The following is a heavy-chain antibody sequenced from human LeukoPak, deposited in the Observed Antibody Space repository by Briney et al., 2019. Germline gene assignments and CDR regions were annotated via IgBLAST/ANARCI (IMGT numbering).Heavy chain of an antibody. D-gene: IGHD2-21*02. J-gene: IGHJ4*02. CDR1: GFIFIKYS. CDR3: AREQYCVGDCFRLHDY. V-gene: IGHV3-48*01. CDR2: ISSSSSTI. Sequence: GGSLRLSCVATGFIFIKYSLISVGQAPGKGLEWVSYISSSSSTIFYADSVRGRFTISSDNAKKSLYLQMNSLRAEDTAFYYCAREQYCVGDCFRLHDYWGQGTLVTVSS.